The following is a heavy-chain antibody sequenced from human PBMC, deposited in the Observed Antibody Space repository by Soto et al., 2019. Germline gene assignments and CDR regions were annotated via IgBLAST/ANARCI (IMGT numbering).Heavy chain of an antibody. V-gene: IGHV1-3*01. CDR2: INAGNGNT. CDR3: ARGRYTSGWFPAY. CDR1: GYTFTSYA. J-gene: IGHJ4*02. D-gene: IGHD6-19*01. Sequence: ASVKVSCKASGYTFTSYAMHWVRQAPGQRLEWMGWINAGNGNTKYSQKFQGRVTITRDTSASTAYMELRSLRSDDTAVYYCARGRYTSGWFPAYWGQGTPVTVSS.